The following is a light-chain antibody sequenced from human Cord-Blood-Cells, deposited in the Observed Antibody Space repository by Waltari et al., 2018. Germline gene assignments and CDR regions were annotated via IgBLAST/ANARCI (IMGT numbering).Light chain of an antibody. Sequence: DIQMTQSPSSLSASVGDRVTITCQASQDISNYLNWYQQKPGKAPKLLIYDASNLETGVPSRFSGSGSGTDFTFTISSLQPEYIATYYCQQYDNRPLTFGPGTKVDIK. CDR2: DAS. CDR1: QDISNY. CDR3: QQYDNRPLT. J-gene: IGKJ3*01. V-gene: IGKV1-33*01.